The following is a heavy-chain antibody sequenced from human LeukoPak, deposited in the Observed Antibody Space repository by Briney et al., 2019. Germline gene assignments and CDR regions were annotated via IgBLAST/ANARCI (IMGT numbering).Heavy chain of an antibody. CDR2: INWNGGST. D-gene: IGHD2-21*02. CDR1: GFTFSSYG. CDR3: ARAGDNYYYYYMDV. J-gene: IGHJ6*03. V-gene: IGHV3-20*04. Sequence: GGSLRLSCAAFGFTFSSYGMNWVRQAPGKGLEWVSGINWNGGSTDYADSVKGRFTISRDNAKNSLYLQMNSLRAEDTAFYYCARAGDNYYYYYMDVWGKGTTVTVSS.